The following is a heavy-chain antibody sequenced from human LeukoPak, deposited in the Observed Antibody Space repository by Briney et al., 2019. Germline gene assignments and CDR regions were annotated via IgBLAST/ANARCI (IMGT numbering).Heavy chain of an antibody. V-gene: IGHV1-3*01. D-gene: IGHD5-12*01. CDR2: INAGNGNT. Sequence: GASVKVSCKASGYTFTSYAMHWVRQAPGQRLEWMGWINAGNGNTKYSQKFQGRVTITRDTSASTAYMELSSLRSEDTAVYYCARSGRIVATISDSIDYWGQGTLVTVSS. J-gene: IGHJ4*02. CDR1: GYTFTSYA. CDR3: ARSGRIVATISDSIDY.